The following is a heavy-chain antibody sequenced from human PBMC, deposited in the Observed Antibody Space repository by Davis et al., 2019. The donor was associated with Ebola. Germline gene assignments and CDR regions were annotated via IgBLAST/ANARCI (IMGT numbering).Heavy chain of an antibody. CDR1: GGSITSRSYY. D-gene: IGHD2-15*01. Sequence: PSETLSLTCAVSGGSITSRSYYWGWIRQPPGKGLEWIASISYGGSTYYNPSLKSRVTISVDTSKNQFSLKLSSVTAADTAVYYCARLVVWNIAPQNNGMDVWGQGTTVTVSS. CDR3: ARLVVWNIAPQNNGMDV. J-gene: IGHJ6*02. CDR2: ISYGGST. V-gene: IGHV4-39*07.